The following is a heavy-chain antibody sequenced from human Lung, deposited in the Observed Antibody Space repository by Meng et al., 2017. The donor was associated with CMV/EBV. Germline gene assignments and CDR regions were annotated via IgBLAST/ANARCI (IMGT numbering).Heavy chain of an antibody. CDR3: AGGAVTARVIVAPFAIKIVYGMDV. Sequence: SETLSLTCAVYGGSFSGYFWSWIRQPPGKGLEWIGEINHSGSTNYNPSLKSRVTISVDTSKNQFFLKLSSVTAADTAVYYCAGGAVTARVIVAPFAIKIVYGMDVWGQGTTVTVSS. V-gene: IGHV4-34*01. D-gene: IGHD2-2*01. CDR1: GGSFSGYF. J-gene: IGHJ6*02. CDR2: INHSGST.